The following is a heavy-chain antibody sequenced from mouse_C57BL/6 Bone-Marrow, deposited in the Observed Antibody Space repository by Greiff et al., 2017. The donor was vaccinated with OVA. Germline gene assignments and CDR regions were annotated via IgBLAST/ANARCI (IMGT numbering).Heavy chain of an antibody. D-gene: IGHD4-1*01. J-gene: IGHJ3*01. Sequence: VQLQQSGPELVKPGASVKISCKASGYTFTDYYMNWVKQSHGKSLEWIGDINPNNGGTSYNQKFKGKATLTVDKSSSTAYMELRSLTSEDSAVYYCARYYGTRAWFAYWGQGTLVTVSA. V-gene: IGHV1-26*01. CDR3: ARYYGTRAWFAY. CDR2: INPNNGGT. CDR1: GYTFTDYY.